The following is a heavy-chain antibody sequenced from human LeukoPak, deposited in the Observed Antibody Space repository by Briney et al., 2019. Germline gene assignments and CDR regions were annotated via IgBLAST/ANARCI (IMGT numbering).Heavy chain of an antibody. CDR3: ARDQSSGYYLNWFDP. V-gene: IGHV3-30-3*01. CDR1: EFTFSRYP. D-gene: IGHD3-22*01. CDR2: ISNDGSDK. Sequence: GGSLRLSCAASEFTFSRYPMHWVRQAPGKGLEWVAVISNDGSDKYYADSVKGRFTISRDNSKNTLYLQMNSLRAEDTAVYYCARDQSSGYYLNWFDPWGQGTLVTVSS. J-gene: IGHJ5*02.